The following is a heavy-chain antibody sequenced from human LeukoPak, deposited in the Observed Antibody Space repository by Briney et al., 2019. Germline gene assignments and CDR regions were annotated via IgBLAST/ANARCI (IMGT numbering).Heavy chain of an antibody. V-gene: IGHV3-30*04. CDR3: AKDAGDQGYFDY. Sequence: QPGGSLRLSCAASGFTFRSYAMHWVRQAPGTGLEWVSFISYDGNNQYYADSVKGRFTISRDNSKNTLYLQMNSLRTEDTAVYYCAKDAGDQGYFDYWGQGTLVTVSS. CDR2: ISYDGNNQ. CDR1: GFTFRSYA. J-gene: IGHJ4*02. D-gene: IGHD3-16*01.